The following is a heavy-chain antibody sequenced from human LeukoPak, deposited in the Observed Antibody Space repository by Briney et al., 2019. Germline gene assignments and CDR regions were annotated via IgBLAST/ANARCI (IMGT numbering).Heavy chain of an antibody. V-gene: IGHV1-69*13. Sequence: SVKVSCKASGGTFTSYAISWVRQAPGQGLEWMGGIIPIFGTANYAQKFQGRVTITADESTSTAYMELSSLRSEDTAVYYCARGLYGDYVVDYWGQGTLVTVSS. CDR3: ARGLYGDYVVDY. J-gene: IGHJ4*02. CDR2: IIPIFGTA. CDR1: GGTFTSYA. D-gene: IGHD4-17*01.